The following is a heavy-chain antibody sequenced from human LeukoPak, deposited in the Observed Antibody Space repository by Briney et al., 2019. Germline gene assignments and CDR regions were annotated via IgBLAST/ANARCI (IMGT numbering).Heavy chain of an antibody. D-gene: IGHD3-16*01. Sequence: GGSLRLSCAASGFTFNVYGIHWVRQAPGKGLEWVAVIWNDGSNKHYADSVKGRFTISRDNSKDTLYLQMNSLRVEDTAVYYCARAVGPFDYWGQGTLVTVSS. CDR1: GFTFNVYG. V-gene: IGHV3-33*01. CDR2: IWNDGSNK. CDR3: ARAVGPFDY. J-gene: IGHJ4*02.